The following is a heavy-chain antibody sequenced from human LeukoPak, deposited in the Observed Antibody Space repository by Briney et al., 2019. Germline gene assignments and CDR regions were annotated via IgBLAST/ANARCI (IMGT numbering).Heavy chain of an antibody. CDR1: GYTFTSYG. J-gene: IGHJ4*02. Sequence: ASVKVSCKASGYTFTSYGISWVRQAPGQGLEWMGWISAYNGNTNYAQKLQGRVTMTTDTSTSTAYMELRSLRSDDTAVYYCARDVALITMVRGVMGYWGQGTLVTVSS. CDR2: ISAYNGNT. CDR3: ARDVALITMVRGVMGY. V-gene: IGHV1-18*01. D-gene: IGHD3-10*01.